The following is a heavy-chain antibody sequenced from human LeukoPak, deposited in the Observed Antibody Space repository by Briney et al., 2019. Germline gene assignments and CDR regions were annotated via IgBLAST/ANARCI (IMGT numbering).Heavy chain of an antibody. J-gene: IGHJ6*03. Sequence: SETLSLTCAVYGGSFSGYYWSWIRQPPGKGLEWIGEINHSGSTNYNPSLKSRVTISVDTSKNQFSLKLSSVTAADTAVYYCARNYYYYYMDVWGKGTTVTISS. CDR2: INHSGST. V-gene: IGHV4-34*01. CDR1: GGSFSGYY. CDR3: ARNYYYYYMDV.